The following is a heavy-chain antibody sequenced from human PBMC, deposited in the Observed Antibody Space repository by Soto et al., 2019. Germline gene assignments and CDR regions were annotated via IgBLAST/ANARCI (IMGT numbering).Heavy chain of an antibody. CDR3: ARSPYSLEGDGQHYYYGMDL. J-gene: IGHJ6*02. D-gene: IGHD2-15*01. V-gene: IGHV1-2*02. CDR1: GFTFSGFY. Sequence: ASVKVSCKPSGFTFSGFYLHWVRQAPGQGLEWMGWIKPNTDDTGYAKKFQGRVTLTWDTSSSAGYLDLSRLRSDATAVYYCARSPYSLEGDGQHYYYGMDLWGRGTTVTVSS. CDR2: IKPNTDDT.